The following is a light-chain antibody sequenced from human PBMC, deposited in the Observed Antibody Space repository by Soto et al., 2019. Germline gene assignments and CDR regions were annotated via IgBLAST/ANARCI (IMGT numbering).Light chain of an antibody. Sequence: QSVLTQPPSVSVAPGQKVTISCSGTSSNIGNNYVSWYQQLPGTAPKLLIYDNDKRPSGIPDRFSGSKSGTSATLAIAGLQTGDEADYYCGTWDSSLSAGMFGGGTKLTVL. V-gene: IGLV1-51*01. J-gene: IGLJ3*02. CDR2: DND. CDR1: SSNIGNNY. CDR3: GTWDSSLSAGM.